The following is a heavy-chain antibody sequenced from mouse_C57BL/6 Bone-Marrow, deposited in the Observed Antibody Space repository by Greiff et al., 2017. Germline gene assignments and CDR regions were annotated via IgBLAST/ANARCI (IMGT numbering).Heavy chain of an antibody. Sequence: VQLQQSGAELVKPGASVKMSCKASGYTFTTYPIEWMKQNHGKSLEWIGNFHPYNDDTKYNEKFKGKATLTVDKSSNTVYLELSRLTSDDSAVYYCARSSTFFYYFAYWGQGTTLTVAS. CDR3: ARSSTFFYYFAY. V-gene: IGHV1-47*01. CDR2: FHPYNDDT. J-gene: IGHJ2*01. CDR1: GYTFTTYP. D-gene: IGHD5-1*01.